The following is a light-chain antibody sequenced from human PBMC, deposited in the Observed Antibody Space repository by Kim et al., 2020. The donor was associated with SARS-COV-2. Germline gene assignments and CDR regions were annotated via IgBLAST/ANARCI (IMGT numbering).Light chain of an antibody. CDR3: HQLNSYPPS. CDR2: AAS. CDR1: QGISGY. J-gene: IGKJ2*01. Sequence: IQLTQSPSSLSASVGDRVTITCRTSQGISGYLAWFQQQPGKAPKLLIYAASTLQGGVPSRFSGSGSGTEFTLTISSLQPEDFATYYCHQLNSYPPSFGQGTKLEI. V-gene: IGKV1-9*01.